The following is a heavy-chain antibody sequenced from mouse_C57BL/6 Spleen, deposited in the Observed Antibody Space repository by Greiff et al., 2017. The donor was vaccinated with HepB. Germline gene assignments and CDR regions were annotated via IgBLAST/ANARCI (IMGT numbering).Heavy chain of an antibody. CDR1: GYTFTSYW. Sequence: QVHVKQPGAELVKPGASVKLSCKASGYTFTSYWMHWVKQRPGRGLEWIGRIDPNSGGTKYNEKFKSKATLTVDKPSSTAYMQLSSLTSEDSAVYYCARQGYYGSRGWYFDVWGTGTTVTVSS. D-gene: IGHD1-1*01. CDR3: ARQGYYGSRGWYFDV. J-gene: IGHJ1*03. CDR2: IDPNSGGT. V-gene: IGHV1-72*01.